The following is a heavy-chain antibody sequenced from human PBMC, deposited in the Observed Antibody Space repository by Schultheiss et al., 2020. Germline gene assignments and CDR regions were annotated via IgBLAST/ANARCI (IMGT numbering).Heavy chain of an antibody. V-gene: IGHV3-11*05. D-gene: IGHD5-12*01. CDR3: AKDVWGYSGYDSYGMDV. J-gene: IGHJ6*02. Sequence: GGSLRLSCAASGFTFSSYAMSWVRQAPGKGLEWVSYISSSSSYTNYADSVKGRFTISRDNAKNSLYLQMNSLRAEDTAVYYCAKDVWGYSGYDSYGMDVWGQGTTVTVSS. CDR1: GFTFSSYA. CDR2: ISSSSSYT.